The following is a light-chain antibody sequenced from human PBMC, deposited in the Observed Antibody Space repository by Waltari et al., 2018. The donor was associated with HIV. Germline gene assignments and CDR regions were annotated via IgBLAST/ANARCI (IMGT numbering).Light chain of an antibody. CDR2: AAS. Sequence: DIHMTQSPPSLSASVGDSFTITCRASQSISVYLNWYQQKSGEAPRVLIYAASNLQSGVPSMFSGSGSGTDFTLTISSLQPEDFGTYYCQESFSALPFTFGPGTKVDIK. V-gene: IGKV1-39*01. J-gene: IGKJ3*01. CDR1: QSISVY. CDR3: QESFSALPFT.